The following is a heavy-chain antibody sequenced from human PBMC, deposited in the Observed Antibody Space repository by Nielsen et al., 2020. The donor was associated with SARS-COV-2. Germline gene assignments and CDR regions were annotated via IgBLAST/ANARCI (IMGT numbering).Heavy chain of an antibody. Sequence: SGPTPVKPTETLTLTCTVSGFSLSNARMGVSWIRQPPGKALEWLAHIFSNDEKSYSTSLKSRLTISKDTSKSQVVLTMTNMDPVDTATYYCARTTLYYDSLTGYYQTFDYWGQGTLVTVSS. J-gene: IGHJ4*02. CDR3: ARTTLYYDSLTGYYQTFDY. CDR2: IFSNDEK. D-gene: IGHD3-9*01. CDR1: GFSLSNARMG. V-gene: IGHV2-26*01.